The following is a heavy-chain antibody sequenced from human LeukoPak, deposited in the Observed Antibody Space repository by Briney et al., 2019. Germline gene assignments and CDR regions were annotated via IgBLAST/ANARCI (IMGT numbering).Heavy chain of an antibody. J-gene: IGHJ6*04. CDR2: ISSGGPTI. V-gene: IGHV3-11*04. CDR3: AELGITMIGGV. D-gene: IGHD3-10*02. CDR1: GFTFSDYY. Sequence: GGSLRLSCTASGFTFSDYYISWIRQAPGKGLEWISYISSGGPTIYYADSVQGRFTISRDNAKNSVYLQMNSLRAEDTAVYYCAELGITMIGGVWGKGTTVTISS.